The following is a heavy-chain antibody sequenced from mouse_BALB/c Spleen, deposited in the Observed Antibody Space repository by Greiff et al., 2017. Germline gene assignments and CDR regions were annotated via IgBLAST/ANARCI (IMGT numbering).Heavy chain of an antibody. CDR3: AAYYRYGYAMDY. V-gene: IGHV3-2*02. CDR2: ISYSGST. CDR1: GYSITSDYA. J-gene: IGHJ4*01. Sequence: EVQRVESGPGLVKPSQSLSLTCTVTGYSITSDYAWNWIRQFPGNKLEWMGYISYSGSTSYNPSLKSRISITRDTSKNQFFLQLNSVTTEDTATYYCAAYYRYGYAMDYWGQGTSVTVSS. D-gene: IGHD2-14*01.